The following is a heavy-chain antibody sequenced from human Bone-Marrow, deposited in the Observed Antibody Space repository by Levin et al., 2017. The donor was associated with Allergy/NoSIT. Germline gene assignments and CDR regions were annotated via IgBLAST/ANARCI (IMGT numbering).Heavy chain of an antibody. CDR1: GFTFSSYG. J-gene: IGHJ3*02. CDR2: IWYDGSNK. D-gene: IGHD1-26*01. V-gene: IGHV3-33*01. Sequence: GESLKISCAASGFTFSSYGMHWVRQAPGKGLEWVAVIWYDGSNKYYADSVKGRFTISRDNSKNTLYLQMNSLRAEDTAVYYCARELPGTVGAHAFDIWGQGTMVTVSS. CDR3: ARELPGTVGAHAFDI.